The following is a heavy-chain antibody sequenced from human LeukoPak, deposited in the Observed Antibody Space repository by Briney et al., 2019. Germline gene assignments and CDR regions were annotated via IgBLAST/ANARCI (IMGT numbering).Heavy chain of an antibody. CDR3: ARDGWVDY. CDR2: ISSSNSYI. Sequence: GGSLRLSCAASGFTFSSYTMNWVRQAPGKGLEWVSHISSSNSYIYYADSVKGRFIISRDNAKNSLYLQMNSLRAEDTAVYYCARDGWVDYWGQGTLVTVSS. V-gene: IGHV3-21*01. CDR1: GFTFSSYT. J-gene: IGHJ4*02. D-gene: IGHD1-26*01.